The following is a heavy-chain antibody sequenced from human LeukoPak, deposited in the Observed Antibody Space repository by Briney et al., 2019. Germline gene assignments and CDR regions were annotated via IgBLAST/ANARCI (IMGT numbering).Heavy chain of an antibody. CDR2: IKQDGSEK. D-gene: IGHD4-23*01. Sequence: GGSLRLSCAASGFTFSSYWVSWVRQAPGKGLEWVANIKQDGSEKYYVDSVKGRFTISRDNAKNSLYLQMNSLRAEDTAVYYCARVSRWYDAFDIWGQGTMVTVSS. CDR1: GFTFSSYW. J-gene: IGHJ3*02. CDR3: ARVSRWYDAFDI. V-gene: IGHV3-7*01.